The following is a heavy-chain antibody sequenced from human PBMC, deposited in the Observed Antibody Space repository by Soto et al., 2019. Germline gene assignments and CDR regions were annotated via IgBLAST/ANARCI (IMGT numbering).Heavy chain of an antibody. J-gene: IGHJ6*02. CDR3: AKDRVNYAYVSYGMDV. CDR2: ISGSGGST. D-gene: IGHD4-4*01. V-gene: IGHV3-23*01. CDR1: GFTFSSYA. Sequence: SGFTFSSYAMSWVRQAPGKGLEWVSAISGSGGSTYYADSVKGRFTISRDNSKNTLYLQMNSLRAEDTAVYYCAKDRVNYAYVSYGMDVWGQGTTVTVSS.